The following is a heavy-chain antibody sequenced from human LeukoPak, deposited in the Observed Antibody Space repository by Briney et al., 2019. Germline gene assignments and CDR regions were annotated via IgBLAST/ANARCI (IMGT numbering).Heavy chain of an antibody. Sequence: PSETLSLTCTVSGGSINNYYWNWIRQPPGKGLEWIGEINHSGSTNYNPSLKSRVTISVNTSKNQFSLKLSSVTAADTAVYYCARGSWVLRFLEWLVSPRPHFDYWGQGTLVTVSS. CDR3: ARGSWVLRFLEWLVSPRPHFDY. CDR1: GGSINNYY. J-gene: IGHJ4*02. V-gene: IGHV4-34*01. D-gene: IGHD3-3*01. CDR2: INHSGST.